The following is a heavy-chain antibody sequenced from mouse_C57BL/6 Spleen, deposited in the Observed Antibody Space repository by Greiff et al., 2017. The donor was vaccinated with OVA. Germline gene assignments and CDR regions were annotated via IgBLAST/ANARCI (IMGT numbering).Heavy chain of an antibody. CDR1: GYAFSSSW. CDR2: IYPGDGDT. CDR3: ARATVVAHYYAMDD. D-gene: IGHD1-1*01. Sequence: VQLQESGPELVKPGASVKISCKASGYAFSSSWMNWVKQRPGKGLEWIGRIYPGDGDTNYNGKFKGKATLTADKSSSTAYMQLSSLTSEDSAVYYCARATVVAHYYAMDDWGQGTSVTVSS. V-gene: IGHV1-82*01. J-gene: IGHJ4*01.